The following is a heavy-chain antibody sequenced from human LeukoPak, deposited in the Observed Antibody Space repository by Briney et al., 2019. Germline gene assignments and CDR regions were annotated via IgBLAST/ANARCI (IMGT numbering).Heavy chain of an antibody. Sequence: GGYLSLSCAASGFTFSSYSMNWVRRAPGKGLEWVSSISSSSSYIYYADSVKGRFTISRDNAKNSLYLQMDSLRAEDTAVYYCARDWDVVVPAAVAFDYWGQGTLVTVSS. D-gene: IGHD2-2*01. J-gene: IGHJ4*02. V-gene: IGHV3-21*01. CDR3: ARDWDVVVPAAVAFDY. CDR2: ISSSSSYI. CDR1: GFTFSSYS.